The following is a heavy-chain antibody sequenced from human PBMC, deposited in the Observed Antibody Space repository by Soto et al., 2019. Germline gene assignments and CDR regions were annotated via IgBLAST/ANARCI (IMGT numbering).Heavy chain of an antibody. V-gene: IGHV3-23*01. Sequence: EVQLWESGGGLVQPGGSLRLSCTGSGFSFSSSAMSWVRQAPGKGLEWVSGISAGGGGNTYYAASVKGRFTISRDNSKLYLQMNSLRAEDTALYHCAKEMSAASWGQGTLVTVSS. J-gene: IGHJ5*02. CDR3: AKEMSAAS. CDR1: GFSFSSSA. D-gene: IGHD2-15*01. CDR2: ISAGGGGNT.